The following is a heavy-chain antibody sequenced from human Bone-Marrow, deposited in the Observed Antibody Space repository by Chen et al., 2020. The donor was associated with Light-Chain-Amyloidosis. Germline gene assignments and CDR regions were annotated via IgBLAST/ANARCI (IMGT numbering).Heavy chain of an antibody. CDR2: IYPDDSDA. J-gene: IGHJ4*02. V-gene: IGHV5-51*01. Sequence: EVHLEQSGPEVKKPGESLKISCKASGYPFPNYWIGWVRQMPGKGLEWMGVIYPDDSDARYSPSFEGQVTISADKSITTAYLQWRSLKASDTAMYYCARRRDGYNFDYWGQGTLVTVSS. CDR3: ARRRDGYNFDY. CDR1: GYPFPNYW. D-gene: IGHD5-12*01.